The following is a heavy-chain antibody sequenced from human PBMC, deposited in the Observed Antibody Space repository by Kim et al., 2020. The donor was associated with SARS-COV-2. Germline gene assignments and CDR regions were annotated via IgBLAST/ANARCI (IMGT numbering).Heavy chain of an antibody. Sequence: RFTISRDNSKNTLYLKMNSLRAEDTAVYYCAKDPHGYCSSTSCYGPVDYWGQGTLVTVSS. CDR3: AKDPHGYCSSTSCYGPVDY. D-gene: IGHD2-2*01. J-gene: IGHJ4*02. V-gene: IGHV3-30*02.